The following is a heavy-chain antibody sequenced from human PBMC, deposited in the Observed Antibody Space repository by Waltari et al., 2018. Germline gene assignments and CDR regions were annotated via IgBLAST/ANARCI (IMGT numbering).Heavy chain of an antibody. CDR1: GYSISSGYY. CDR2: IYHSGST. V-gene: IGHV4-38-2*01. CDR3: ARLSSSWDYFDY. Sequence: QVQLQESGPGLVKPSETLSLTCAVSGYSISSGYYWGWIRQPPGKGLEWIGSIYHSGSTYYNPSLKSRVTISVDTSKNQFSLKLSSVTAADTAGYYCARLSSSWDYFDYWGQGTLVTVSS. J-gene: IGHJ4*02. D-gene: IGHD6-13*01.